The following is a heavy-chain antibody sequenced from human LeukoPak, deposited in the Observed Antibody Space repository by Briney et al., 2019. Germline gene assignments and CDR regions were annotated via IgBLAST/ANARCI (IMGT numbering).Heavy chain of an antibody. J-gene: IGHJ4*02. Sequence: SVKVSCKASGGTFSRHTISWVRQSPGQGLEWMGGITPMFGTSNYAQKFRGRVTITADESTSTAYVELSSLRSEDTAVYYCARGRYVVVTATPVNPFDYWGQGTLVTVSS. CDR3: ARGRYVVVTATPVNPFDY. CDR1: GGTFSRHT. D-gene: IGHD2-21*02. CDR2: ITPMFGTS. V-gene: IGHV1-69*01.